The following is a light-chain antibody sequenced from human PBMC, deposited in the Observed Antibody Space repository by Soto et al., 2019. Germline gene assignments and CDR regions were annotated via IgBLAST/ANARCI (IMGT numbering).Light chain of an antibody. CDR2: DSS. V-gene: IGKV3-20*01. J-gene: IGKJ2*01. CDR3: HLYGGSPPHT. Sequence: EIVLTQSPGTLSLSPGERATLSCRACQSVSSNQLAWYQQKPGQAPRRLIYDSSSRATGIPDRFSGSGSGTDFTLTICRLEPEDFAVYFCHLYGGSPPHTFGQGTKVEIK. CDR1: QSVSSNQ.